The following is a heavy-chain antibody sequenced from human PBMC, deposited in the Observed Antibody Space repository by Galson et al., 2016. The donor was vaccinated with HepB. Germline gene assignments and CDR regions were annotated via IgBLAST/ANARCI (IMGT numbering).Heavy chain of an antibody. J-gene: IGHJ6*02. CDR2: IYRGDSI. V-gene: IGHV4-4*02. Sequence: SLRLSCAASGFTFSSYNMNWVRQSPGKGLEWIGEIYRGDSINYNPSLESRVTISVDKPKNQFSLKLNSVTAADTAVYYCARGIGRRSGWYVEVPYYYYGMDVWGPGTTVIVSS. D-gene: IGHD6-19*01. CDR3: ARGIGRRSGWYVEVPYYYYGMDV. CDR1: GFTFSSYNM.